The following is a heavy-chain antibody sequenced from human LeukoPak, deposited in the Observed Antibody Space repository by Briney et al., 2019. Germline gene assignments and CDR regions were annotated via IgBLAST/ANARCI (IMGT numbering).Heavy chain of an antibody. CDR3: ARGFMITFGGVIVSWFDP. CDR1: SGSISSYY. CDR2: IYYSGST. Sequence: SETLSLTCTVSSGSISSYYWSWIRQPPGKGLEWIGYIYYSGSTNYNPSLKSRVTISVDTSKNQFSLKLSSVTAADTAVYYCARGFMITFGGVIVSWFDPWGQGTLVTVSS. J-gene: IGHJ5*02. V-gene: IGHV4-59*01. D-gene: IGHD3-16*02.